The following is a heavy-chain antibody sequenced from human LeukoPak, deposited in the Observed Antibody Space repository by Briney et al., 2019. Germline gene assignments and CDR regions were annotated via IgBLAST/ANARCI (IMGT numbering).Heavy chain of an antibody. CDR1: GGSFSGYY. Sequence: PSETLSLTCAVYGGSFSGYYWSWIRQPPGKGLEWIGYIYYSGSTNYNPSLKSRVTISVDTSKNQFSLKLSSVTAADTAVYYCARRPGGYGFDYWGQGTLVTVSS. CDR3: ARRPGGYGFDY. CDR2: IYYSGST. D-gene: IGHD4-17*01. V-gene: IGHV4-59*08. J-gene: IGHJ4*02.